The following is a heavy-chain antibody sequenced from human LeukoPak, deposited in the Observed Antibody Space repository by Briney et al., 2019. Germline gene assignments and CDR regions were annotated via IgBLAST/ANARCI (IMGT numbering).Heavy chain of an antibody. CDR1: GFTFSDYD. CDR3: VRVAKERVGGVYYFDY. J-gene: IGHJ4*02. Sequence: PGGSLRLSCAAPGFTFSDYDMHWVRQATGKGLEWVSAIGTAGDTYYTGSVKGRFTISRKNAKNSLYLQMNSLRAGDTAVYYCVRVAKERVGGVYYFDYWGQGTPVTVSS. CDR2: IGTAGDT. V-gene: IGHV3-13*01. D-gene: IGHD1-1*01.